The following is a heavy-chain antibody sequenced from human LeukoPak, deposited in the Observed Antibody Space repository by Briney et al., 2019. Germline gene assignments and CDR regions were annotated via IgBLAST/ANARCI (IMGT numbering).Heavy chain of an antibody. J-gene: IGHJ1*01. CDR1: GFTFSSYS. D-gene: IGHD3-22*01. CDR3: AKDFYYDSSGYRKQYFQH. CDR2: MSSSSSYI. Sequence: PGGSLRLSCAASGFTFSSYSMNWVRQAPGKGLEWVSSMSSSSSYIYYADSVKGRFTISRDNAKNSLYLQMNSLRAEDTAVYYCAKDFYYDSSGYRKQYFQHWGQGTLVTVSS. V-gene: IGHV3-21*04.